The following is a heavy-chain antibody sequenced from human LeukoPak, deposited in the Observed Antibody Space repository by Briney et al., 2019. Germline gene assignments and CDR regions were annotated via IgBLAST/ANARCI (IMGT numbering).Heavy chain of an antibody. CDR3: ARSIYILGDSSVAAFDI. V-gene: IGHV1-8*02. Sequence: ASVKVSCKASGYTFTSYDINWVRQATGQGLEWMGWMNPNSGNTGYAQKFQGRVTMTRDTSTSTVYMELSSLRSEDTAVYYCARSIYILGDSSVAAFDIWGQGTMVTVSS. CDR2: MNPNSGNT. J-gene: IGHJ3*02. CDR1: GYTFTSYD. D-gene: IGHD3-22*01.